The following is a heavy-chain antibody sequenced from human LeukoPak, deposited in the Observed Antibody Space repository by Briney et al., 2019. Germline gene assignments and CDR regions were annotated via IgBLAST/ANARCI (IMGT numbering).Heavy chain of an antibody. V-gene: IGHV4-38-2*02. J-gene: IGHJ4*02. CDR1: VDSVTNDFF. CDR2: FCLGRDT. D-gene: IGHD3-16*01. CDR3: ARWASISRQPGGFFDH. Sequence: SSETLSLTCTVSVDSVTNDFFWGWVGQPPGRELEWIGSFCLGRDTYYRPSLKSRVTISVDTSKHQFSLNLNSVTAADTAVYYCARWASISRQPGGFFDHWGQGTLVTVSS.